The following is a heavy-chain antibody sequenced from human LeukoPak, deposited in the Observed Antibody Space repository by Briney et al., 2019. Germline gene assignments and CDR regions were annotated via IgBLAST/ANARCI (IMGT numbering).Heavy chain of an antibody. Sequence: GGSLRLSCAASGFTFSSAAMSWVRQAPGKGLEWVSAISGSGDFTFYADSVKGRFSISRDNSQNTLFLQMNSLRAEDTALYFCASRYGSGSYYWGQGTLVTVSS. CDR1: GFTFSSAA. J-gene: IGHJ4*02. CDR2: ISGSGDFT. CDR3: ASRYGSGSYY. V-gene: IGHV3-23*01. D-gene: IGHD3-10*01.